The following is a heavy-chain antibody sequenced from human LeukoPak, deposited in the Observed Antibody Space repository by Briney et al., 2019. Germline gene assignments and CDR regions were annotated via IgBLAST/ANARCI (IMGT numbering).Heavy chain of an antibody. CDR3: VPKGTEGY. CDR1: GFTFSSYA. J-gene: IGHJ4*02. Sequence: GGSLRLSCSASGFTFSSYAMHWVRQAPGKGLEYVSAISPDGGNTYYADSVKGRFSISRDNSRNTLYLQMSSLRPEDTAVYYCVPKGTEGYWGQGTLVTVSS. CDR2: ISPDGGNT. V-gene: IGHV3-64D*06.